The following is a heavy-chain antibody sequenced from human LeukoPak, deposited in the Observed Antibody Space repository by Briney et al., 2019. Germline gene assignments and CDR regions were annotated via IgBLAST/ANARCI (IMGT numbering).Heavy chain of an antibody. V-gene: IGHV3-49*03. CDR3: AREGTYSNGPDY. J-gene: IGHJ4*02. CDR2: IRSYIYSGAT. D-gene: IGHD3-22*01. CDR1: GFTFGDYG. Sequence: GGSLRLSCTTSGFTFGDYGMSWFRQAPGKGLEWVSFIRSYIYSGATDYAASVRGRFVISRDDSESIAYLQMNSLKTEDTAVFHCAREGTYSNGPDYWGQGTLVTVSS.